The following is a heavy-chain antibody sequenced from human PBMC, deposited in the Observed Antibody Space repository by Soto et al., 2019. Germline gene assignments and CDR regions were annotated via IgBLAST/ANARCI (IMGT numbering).Heavy chain of an antibody. J-gene: IGHJ3*02. CDR1: GGSISSGGYY. CDR3: ARAFTAAGTGQDAFDI. D-gene: IGHD6-13*01. Sequence: QVQLQESGPGLVKPSQTLSLTCTVSGGSISSGGYYWSWIRQHPGKGLEWIGYIYYSGSTYYNPSLQSRVTIAVDTAKNQFSLKLSSVTAADTAVYYCARAFTAAGTGQDAFDIWGQGTMVTVSS. CDR2: IYYSGST. V-gene: IGHV4-31*03.